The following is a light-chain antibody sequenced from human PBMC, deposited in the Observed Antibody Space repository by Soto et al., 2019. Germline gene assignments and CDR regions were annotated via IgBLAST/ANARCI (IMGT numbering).Light chain of an antibody. CDR3: QQYGDSPPWT. CDR1: QSVSSNY. J-gene: IGKJ1*01. CDR2: GVS. Sequence: EIVLTQSPGTLSLSPGERATLSCRASQSVSSNYLAWYQQKAGQAPSLLIYGVSSRATGIPDRFSGSGSGTDFTLTISRLEPEDFAVYYCQQYGDSPPWTFGQGTKVEIK. V-gene: IGKV3-20*01.